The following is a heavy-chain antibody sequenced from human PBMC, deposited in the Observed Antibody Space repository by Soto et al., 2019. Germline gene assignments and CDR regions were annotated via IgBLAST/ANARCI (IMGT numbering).Heavy chain of an antibody. CDR1: GYTFTIYG. CDR3: AREGQYFYDSSGYYYWTHDAFDI. J-gene: IGHJ3*02. Sequence: ASVKVSCKASGYTFTIYGISWVLQAPGQGLEWMGWISAYNGNTNYAQKFQGRVTITRDTSASTAYMELSSLRSEDTAVYYCAREGQYFYDSSGYYYWTHDAFDIWGHGTMVTVSS. V-gene: IGHV1-18*01. CDR2: ISAYNGNT. D-gene: IGHD3-22*01.